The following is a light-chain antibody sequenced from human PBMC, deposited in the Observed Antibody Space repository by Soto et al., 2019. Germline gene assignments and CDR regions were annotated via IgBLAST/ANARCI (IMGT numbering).Light chain of an antibody. V-gene: IGKV1-9*01. J-gene: IGKJ4*01. CDR1: QGISSY. CDR2: AAS. Sequence: IQLTQSPSSLSASVGDRVTITCRASQGISSYLAWYQQKPGKAPNLLIYAASTLQRGVPSRFRGSGSGTGFTPTITNLPAGGFSTYYCQQLNSYPPTFGGGTKVDIK. CDR3: QQLNSYPPT.